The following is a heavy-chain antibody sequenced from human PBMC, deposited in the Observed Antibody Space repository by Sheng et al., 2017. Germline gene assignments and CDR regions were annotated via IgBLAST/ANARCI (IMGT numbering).Heavy chain of an antibody. CDR1: GYSISSGYY. CDR3: ARGSSGANDAFDI. Sequence: QVQLQESGPGLVKPSETLSLTCTVSGYSISSGYYWGWIRQPPGKGLEWIGSIYHSGSTYYNPSLKSRVTISVDTSKNQFSLKLSSVTAADTAVYYCARGSSGANDAFDIWGQGDNGHRLF. V-gene: IGHV4-38-2*02. D-gene: IGHD6-19*01. CDR2: IYHSGST. J-gene: IGHJ3*02.